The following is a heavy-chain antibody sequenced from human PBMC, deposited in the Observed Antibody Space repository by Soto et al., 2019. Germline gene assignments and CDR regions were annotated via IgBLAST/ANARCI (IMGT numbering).Heavy chain of an antibody. V-gene: IGHV3-23*01. CDR1: GFTFSSYA. CDR3: AKDYYPMRYYGSGSYYNGLDY. D-gene: IGHD3-10*01. Sequence: EVQLLESGGGLVQPGGSLRLSCAASGFTFSSYAMSWVRQAPGKGLEWVSAISGSGGSTYYADSVKGRFTISRDNSKNTLYLQMNSLRAEDTAVYYCAKDYYPMRYYGSGSYYNGLDYWGQGTLVTVSS. J-gene: IGHJ4*02. CDR2: ISGSGGST.